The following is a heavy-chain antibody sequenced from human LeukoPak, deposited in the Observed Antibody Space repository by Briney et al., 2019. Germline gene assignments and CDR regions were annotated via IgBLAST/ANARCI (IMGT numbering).Heavy chain of an antibody. V-gene: IGHV3-64*01. CDR1: AFSFSSYA. Sequence: PGGSLRLSCAASAFSFSSYAMHWVRQAPGRGLEHVSGTRSNGGSTYYANSVKGRFTISRDNSKNTLCRQMGSLRAEDMAVYYWAREYSSSSVDYWGQGTLVTVSS. CDR2: TRSNGGST. D-gene: IGHD6-6*01. CDR3: AREYSSSSVDY. J-gene: IGHJ4*02.